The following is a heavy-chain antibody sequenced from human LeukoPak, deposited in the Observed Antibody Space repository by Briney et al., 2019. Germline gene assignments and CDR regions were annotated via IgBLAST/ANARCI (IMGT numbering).Heavy chain of an antibody. V-gene: IGHV3-30*18. CDR2: ISDNGRNK. CDR1: GFTFSTYG. J-gene: IGHJ4*02. CDR3: GKDTTTGPAEYYFDY. D-gene: IGHD1-1*01. Sequence: GGSLRLSCAASGFTFSTYGMHWVRQAPGKGLEWVAVISDNGRNKYYGDSVKGRFTISRDNSKNMLYLQMNSLRVEDTAVYYCGKDTTTGPAEYYFDYWGQGTLVTVSS.